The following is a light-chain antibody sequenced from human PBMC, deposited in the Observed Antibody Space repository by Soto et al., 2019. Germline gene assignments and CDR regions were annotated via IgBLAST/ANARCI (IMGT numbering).Light chain of an antibody. CDR3: QQYGSLSWT. Sequence: DIVLTQSPGTLSLSPGETATLFARASQRVSSNYLAWYQQKPGQPPRLLIYGASTRATGVPDRFSGSGSGTDFTLTISRLEPEDFAVYHCQQYGSLSWTFGQGTKVEIK. V-gene: IGKV3-20*01. CDR1: QRVSSNY. J-gene: IGKJ1*01. CDR2: GAS.